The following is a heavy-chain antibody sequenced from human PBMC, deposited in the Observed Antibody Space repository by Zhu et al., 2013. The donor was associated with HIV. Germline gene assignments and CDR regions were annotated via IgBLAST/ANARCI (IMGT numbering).Heavy chain of an antibody. J-gene: IGHJ4*02. V-gene: IGHV3-23*01. Sequence: EVQLLESGGGLVQPGGSLRLSCAASGFTFSSYAMSWVRQAPGKGLEWVSAISGSGGSTYYADSVKGRFTISRDNSKNTLYLQMNSLRAEDTAVYYCASPYYYDSSGYYYFDYWGQGTLVTVSS. CDR2: ISGSGGST. D-gene: IGHD3-22*01. CDR1: GFTFSSYA. CDR3: ASPYYYDSSGYYYFDY.